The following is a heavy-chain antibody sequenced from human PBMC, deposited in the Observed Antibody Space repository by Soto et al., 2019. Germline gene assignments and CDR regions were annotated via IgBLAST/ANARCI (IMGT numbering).Heavy chain of an antibody. J-gene: IGHJ6*02. CDR2: ISYDGSNK. CDR3: ARPSLGELQGYYYYYGMDV. CDR1: GFTFSSYA. Sequence: QVQLVESGGGVVQPGRSLRLSCAASGFTFSSYAMHWVRQAPGKGLEWVAVISYDGSNKYYADSVKGRFTISRDNSKNTLYLQMNSLSAEDTAVYYCARPSLGELQGYYYYYGMDVWGQGTTVTVSS. D-gene: IGHD3-10*01. V-gene: IGHV3-30-3*01.